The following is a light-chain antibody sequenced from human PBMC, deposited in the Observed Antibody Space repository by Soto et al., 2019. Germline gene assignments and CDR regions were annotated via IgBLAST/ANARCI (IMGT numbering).Light chain of an antibody. CDR2: KAS. J-gene: IGKJ1*01. V-gene: IGKV1-5*03. CDR1: QSLGSW. Sequence: IQMTQSPSTLFASVGDRVTFTCRASQSLGSWLAWYQQRPGKAPKLLISKASSLESGVPSRFSGSGPGTEFTLTITSLQPDDFATYYCQQYNTYSEWTFGQGTKVEIK. CDR3: QQYNTYSEWT.